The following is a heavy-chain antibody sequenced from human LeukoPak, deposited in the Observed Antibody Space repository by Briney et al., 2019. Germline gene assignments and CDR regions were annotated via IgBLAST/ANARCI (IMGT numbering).Heavy chain of an antibody. Sequence: PSETLSLTCAVYGGSFSGYSWNWIRQPPVKGLEWIGEINHSGGTNYNPSLKSRVTISVDTSKKQFSLKLSSVTAADTAVYYCARGQGGTSGAYYYYMDVWGKGTTVTVSS. V-gene: IGHV4-34*01. D-gene: IGHD3-10*01. CDR1: GGSFSGYS. CDR3: ARGQGGTSGAYYYYMDV. CDR2: INHSGGT. J-gene: IGHJ6*03.